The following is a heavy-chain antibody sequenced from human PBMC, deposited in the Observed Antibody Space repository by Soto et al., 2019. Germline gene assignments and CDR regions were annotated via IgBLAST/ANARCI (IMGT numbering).Heavy chain of an antibody. CDR3: ARDYYYDNSGNPGAYYYGMDV. CDR2: IYYSGST. Sequence: SETLSLTCTVSGGSISSYRWSWIRQPPGKGLEWIGYIYYSGSTKYNPSLKSRVTMSVDKSKNQFSLRLKSVTAADTAVYWCARDYYYDNSGNPGAYYYGMDVWGQGTTVTVSS. J-gene: IGHJ6*02. CDR1: GGSISSYR. D-gene: IGHD3-22*01. V-gene: IGHV4-59*13.